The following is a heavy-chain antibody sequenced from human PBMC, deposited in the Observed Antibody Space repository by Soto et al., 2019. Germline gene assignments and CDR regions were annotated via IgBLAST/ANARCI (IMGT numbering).Heavy chain of an antibody. D-gene: IGHD1-26*01. CDR2: ISGSGGST. V-gene: IGHV3-23*01. CDR3: ARRGSGSYYDY. J-gene: IGHJ4*02. Sequence: EVQLLESGGGLVQPGGSLRLSCAASGSTFSSYAMRWVRQAPGKGLEWVSAISGSGGSTYYADSVKGRFTVSRDTSKNTLYLQMNSLRAEDTAVYYCARRGSGSYYDYWGQGTLVTVSS. CDR1: GSTFSSYA.